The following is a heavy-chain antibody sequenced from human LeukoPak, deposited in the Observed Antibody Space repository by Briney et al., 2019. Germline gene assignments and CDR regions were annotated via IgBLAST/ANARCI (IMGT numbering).Heavy chain of an antibody. J-gene: IGHJ4*02. CDR2: IYSSYFT. CDR1: GDSMSGSS. CDR3: ARVHIVTGTYFDS. Sequence: ASETLSLTCTVSGDSMSGSSWSWLRQPAAKELEWIGRIYSSYFTEYNLSLDGRVTMSIDTSKNQFSLMLDSVTAADTAVYYCARVHIVTGTYFDSWGQGALVTVSS. V-gene: IGHV4-4*07. D-gene: IGHD3-10*01.